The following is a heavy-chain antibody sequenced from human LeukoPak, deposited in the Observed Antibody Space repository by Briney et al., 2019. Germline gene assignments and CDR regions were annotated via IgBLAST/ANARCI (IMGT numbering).Heavy chain of an antibody. Sequence: SETLSLTCTVSGGSISSYYWSWIRQPPGKGLEWIGYIYYSGSTYYNPSLKSRVTISVDTSKNQFSLKLSSVTAADTAVYYCARELRGGYCSGGSCSKMYYFDYWGQGTLVTVSS. CDR2: IYYSGST. CDR1: GGSISSYY. CDR3: ARELRGGYCSGGSCSKMYYFDY. D-gene: IGHD2-15*01. V-gene: IGHV4-59*01. J-gene: IGHJ4*02.